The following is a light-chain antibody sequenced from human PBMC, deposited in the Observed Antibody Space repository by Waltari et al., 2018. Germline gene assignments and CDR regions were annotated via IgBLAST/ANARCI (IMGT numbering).Light chain of an antibody. CDR3: CSYAGSSTSYV. Sequence: QSALTQPASVSGSPVQSITISCTGTSSDVGGYNYVSWYQQHPGKAPNLMIYDVSKRPAGVSNRFSGSKSDNKASLTISGLQAEDEADYYCCSYAGSSTSYVF. J-gene: IGLJ1*01. CDR1: SSDVGGYNY. V-gene: IGLV2-23*02. CDR2: DVS.